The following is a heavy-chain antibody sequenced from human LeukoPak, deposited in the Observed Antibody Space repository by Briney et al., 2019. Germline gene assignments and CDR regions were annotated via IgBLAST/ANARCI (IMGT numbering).Heavy chain of an antibody. CDR1: GGSISSGDYY. CDR2: IYYSGST. J-gene: IGHJ4*02. Sequence: SQTLSLTCTVSGGSISSGDYYWSWIRQPPGKGLEWIGYIYYSGSTYYNPSLKSRVTISVDTSKNQFSLKLSSVTAADTAVYYYARVLNYYDSSGYYSYYFDYWGQGTLVTVSS. D-gene: IGHD3-22*01. CDR3: ARVLNYYDSSGYYSYYFDY. V-gene: IGHV4-30-4*01.